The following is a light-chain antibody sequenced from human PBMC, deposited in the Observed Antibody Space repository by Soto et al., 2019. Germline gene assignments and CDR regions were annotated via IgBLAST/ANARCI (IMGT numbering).Light chain of an antibody. V-gene: IGLV2-14*01. J-gene: IGLJ3*02. CDR3: SSYTSLSTRV. CDR1: SSDVGSYNY. Sequence: QSALTQPASVSGSPGQSITISCTGTSSDVGSYNYVSWYQQHPGKAPKLMIYEVSNRPSGVSNRFSGSKSGNTASLTISGLQAEDEANYSCSSYTSLSTRVFGGGPQLTVL. CDR2: EVS.